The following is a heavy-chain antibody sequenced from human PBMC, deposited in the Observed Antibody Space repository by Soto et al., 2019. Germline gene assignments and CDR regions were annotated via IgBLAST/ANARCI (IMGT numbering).Heavy chain of an antibody. V-gene: IGHV3-74*01. CDR2: INSDGSST. J-gene: IGHJ3*02. Sequence: EVQLVESGGGLVQPGGSLRLSCAASGFTFSSYWMHWVRQAPGKGLVWVSRINSDGSSTSYADSVNGRFTISRDNAKNTLNLQLNILGADDAAVYYCARGGRTMVRGDVGRGAFDIGGQGTMVTFSS. CDR3: ARGGRTMVRGDVGRGAFDI. D-gene: IGHD3-10*01. CDR1: GFTFSSYW.